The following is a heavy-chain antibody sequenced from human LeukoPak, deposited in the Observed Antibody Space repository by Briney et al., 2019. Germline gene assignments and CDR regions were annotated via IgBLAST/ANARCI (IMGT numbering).Heavy chain of an antibody. D-gene: IGHD5-12*01. Sequence: GGSLRLSCAASGFTFSSYWMSWVRQAPGKGLEWVANLKEEGSEKHYVDSVKGRFTISRDNAKNSLYLQMNSLRGEDTAVYYCARDGSGHEFFDYWGQGTQVTVSS. CDR1: GFTFSSYW. CDR3: ARDGSGHEFFDY. J-gene: IGHJ4*02. CDR2: LKEEGSEK. V-gene: IGHV3-7*01.